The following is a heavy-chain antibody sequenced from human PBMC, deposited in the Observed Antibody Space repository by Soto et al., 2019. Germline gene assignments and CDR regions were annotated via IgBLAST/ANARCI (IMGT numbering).Heavy chain of an antibody. J-gene: IGHJ6*02. Sequence: QVQLVQSGAEVKKPGSSVKVSCKASGGTFSRYSITWVRQAPGHGLEWIGRIIPIVGIASYAQKCQGRVTITADESTSTAYMELSSLRSDDTAVYYCAREDRDRETGLVPAAIDGMDVWGQGTTVTVSS. D-gene: IGHD2-2*01. CDR3: AREDRDRETGLVPAAIDGMDV. V-gene: IGHV1-69*08. CDR2: IIPIVGIA. CDR1: GGTFSRYS.